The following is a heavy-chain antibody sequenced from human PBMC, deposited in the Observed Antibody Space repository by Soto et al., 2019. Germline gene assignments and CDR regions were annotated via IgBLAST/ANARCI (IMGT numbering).Heavy chain of an antibody. CDR2: FGTSRKYI. D-gene: IGHD3-9*01. CDR3: VRDRDWAFDV. J-gene: IGHJ3*01. V-gene: IGHV3-48*02. Sequence: EAQLVESGGGFIQPGGSLRLSCVASGYRLRDYSMNWVRQAPGKGLEWISYFGTSRKYIYYADSVRGRFTISRDDAKNSVFLQLNSLRDEDTALYYCVRDRDWAFDVWGQGTMVTVSS. CDR1: GYRLRDYS.